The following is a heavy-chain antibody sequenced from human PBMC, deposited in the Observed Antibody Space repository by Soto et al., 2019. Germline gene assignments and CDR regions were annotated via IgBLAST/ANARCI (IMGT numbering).Heavy chain of an antibody. J-gene: IGHJ4*02. D-gene: IGHD6-19*01. V-gene: IGHV1-3*01. CDR3: ETSTSAWYDY. Sequence: GASVKVSCKGSGYTFTNYAIHWVRQVPGQRHGWMGWSNAGSGSTKYSQEFQGRITISSGTYASTPYMQLSTLRAEHTAACSCETSTSAWYDYWGQGTLVTVSS. CDR1: GYTFTNYA. CDR2: SNAGSGST.